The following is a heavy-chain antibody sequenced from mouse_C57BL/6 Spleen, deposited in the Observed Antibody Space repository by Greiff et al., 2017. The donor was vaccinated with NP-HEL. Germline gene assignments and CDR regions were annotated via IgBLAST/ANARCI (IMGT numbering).Heavy chain of an antibody. CDR1: GYTFTDYY. V-gene: IGHV1-19*01. D-gene: IGHD2-4*01. Sequence: EVQLQQSGPVLVKPGASVKMSCKASGYTFTDYYMNWVKQSHGKSLEWIGVINPYNGGTSYNQKFKGKATLTVDKSSSTAYMELNSLTSEDSAVYYCARDLDYDRYYFDYWGQGTTLTVSS. CDR2: INPYNGGT. J-gene: IGHJ2*01. CDR3: ARDLDYDRYYFDY.